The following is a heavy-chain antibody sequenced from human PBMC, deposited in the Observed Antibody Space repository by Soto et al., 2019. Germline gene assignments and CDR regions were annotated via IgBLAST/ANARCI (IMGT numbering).Heavy chain of an antibody. CDR1: GFTFSSYS. D-gene: IGHD2-15*01. Sequence: GGSLRLSCAASGFTFSSYSMNWVRQAPGKGLEWVSYISSSSSTIYYADSVKGRFTISRDNAKNSLYLQMNSLRDEDTAVYYCARDLGSVVVVAATGDYWGQGTLVTVSS. CDR2: ISSSSSTI. J-gene: IGHJ4*02. CDR3: ARDLGSVVVVAATGDY. V-gene: IGHV3-48*02.